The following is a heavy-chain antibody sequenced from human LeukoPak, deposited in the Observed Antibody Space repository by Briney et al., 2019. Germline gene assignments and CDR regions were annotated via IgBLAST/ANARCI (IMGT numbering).Heavy chain of an antibody. J-gene: IGHJ3*02. CDR3: ARDTNLRKDYYDSSGYFQSGTTRDAFDI. V-gene: IGHV3-21*01. Sequence: GGSLRLSCAASGFTFSSYSMNWVRQAPGKGLEWVSSISSSSSYIYYADSVKGRFTISRDNAKNSLYLQMNSLRAEDTAVYYCARDTNLRKDYYDSSGYFQSGTTRDAFDIWGQGTMVTVSS. D-gene: IGHD3-22*01. CDR1: GFTFSSYS. CDR2: ISSSSSYI.